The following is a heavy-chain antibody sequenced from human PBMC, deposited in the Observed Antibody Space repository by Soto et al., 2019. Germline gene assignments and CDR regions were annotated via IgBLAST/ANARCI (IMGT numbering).Heavy chain of an antibody. V-gene: IGHV3-33*01. Sequence: QVQLVESGGGVVQPGRSLKLSCAASGFTFSSYGRHWVRQAPGKGLEGVAVQWYAGRKKYYADSVKGRFTISSDNSRITLYLPMNSLRAEDTAVSYCARGSGSRNAFDIWGQGTMVTGSS. D-gene: IGHD6-25*01. CDR1: GFTFSSYG. CDR3: ARGSGSRNAFDI. J-gene: IGHJ3*02. CDR2: QWYAGRKK.